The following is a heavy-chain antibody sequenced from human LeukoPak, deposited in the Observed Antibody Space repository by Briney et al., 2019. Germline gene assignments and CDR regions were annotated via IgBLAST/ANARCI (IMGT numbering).Heavy chain of an antibody. J-gene: IGHJ5*02. CDR2: LYASGRT. CDR3: ARHVKKGITMVRGVRSTNWFDP. V-gene: IGHV4-61*02. D-gene: IGHD3-10*01. CDR1: DDSLSGGSYF. Sequence: PSETLSLTCTVSDDSLSGGSYFWSWIRQPAGKALECIGRLYASGRTYYNPSLKSRVTISVDTSKNQFSLKLSSVTAADTAVYYCARHVKKGITMVRGVRSTNWFDPWGQGTLVTVSS.